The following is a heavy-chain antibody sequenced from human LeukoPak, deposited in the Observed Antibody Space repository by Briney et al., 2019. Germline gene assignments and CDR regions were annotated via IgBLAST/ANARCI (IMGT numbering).Heavy chain of an antibody. J-gene: IGHJ4*02. D-gene: IGHD3-10*01. CDR2: IRYDGSIK. CDR3: AKDVNVGGDYFDY. Sequence: GGSLRLSCAASGFAFRNYGMHWVRLAPGKGLEWVAFIRYDGSIKYYVDSVKGRFTVSRDNSKNTLYLQMNSLRAEDTAVYYCAKDVNVGGDYFDYWGQGTLVTVSS. V-gene: IGHV3-30*02. CDR1: GFAFRNYG.